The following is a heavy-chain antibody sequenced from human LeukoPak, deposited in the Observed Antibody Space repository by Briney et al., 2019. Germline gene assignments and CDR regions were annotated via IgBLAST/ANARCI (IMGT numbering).Heavy chain of an antibody. J-gene: IGHJ4*02. Sequence: PGRSLRLSCSASGFTFSNYGMHWVRQAPGKGLEWVAVISYDGTNKYYVDSVKGRFTISRDNSKNTLYLQMNSLKTEDTAVYYCARGSLDYGDSIKLSRKAYDSWGQGTLVTVSS. CDR2: ISYDGTNK. D-gene: IGHD4-17*01. V-gene: IGHV3-30*03. CDR3: ARGSLDYGDSIKLSRKAYDS. CDR1: GFTFSNYG.